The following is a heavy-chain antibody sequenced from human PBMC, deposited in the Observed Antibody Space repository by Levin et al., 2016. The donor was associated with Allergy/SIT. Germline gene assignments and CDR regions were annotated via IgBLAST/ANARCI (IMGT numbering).Heavy chain of an antibody. Sequence: SLKISCAASGFTFDDYAMHWVRQAPGKGLEWVSGISWNSGSIGYADSVKGRFTISRDNAKNSLYLQMNSLRAEDTAVYYCAKGWAYYDYGDYVGQVGHFDLWGRGTLVTVSS. D-gene: IGHD4-17*01. CDR2: ISWNSGSI. CDR3: AKGWAYYDYGDYVGQVGHFDL. V-gene: IGHV3-9*01. J-gene: IGHJ2*01. CDR1: GFTFDDYA.